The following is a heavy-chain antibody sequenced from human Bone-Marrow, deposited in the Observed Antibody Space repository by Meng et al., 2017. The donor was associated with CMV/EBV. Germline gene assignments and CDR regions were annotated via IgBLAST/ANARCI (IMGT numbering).Heavy chain of an antibody. V-gene: IGHV6-1*01. J-gene: IGHJ6*02. Sequence: SEPLSLTCAISGDSVSSNSAAWNWIRQSPSRGLEWLGRTYYRSKWYNDYAVSVKSRITINPDTSKNQFSPQLNSVTPEDTAVYYCARDRVAAAGKYYYYYYGMDVWGQGTTVTVSS. CDR3: ARDRVAAAGKYYYYYYGMDV. D-gene: IGHD6-13*01. CDR1: GDSVSSNSAA. CDR2: TYYRSKWYN.